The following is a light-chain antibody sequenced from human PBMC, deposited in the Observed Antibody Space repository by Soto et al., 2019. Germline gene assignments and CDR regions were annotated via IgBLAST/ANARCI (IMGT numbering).Light chain of an antibody. CDR3: QQYKDYWT. J-gene: IGKJ1*01. CDR1: QSISRW. V-gene: IGKV1-5*03. CDR2: ETS. Sequence: DVQMTQSPSTLSASVGDRVTISCRASQSISRWLAWYQQKPGKAPKLLIYETSSLVDGVPSRFTGSGSGTEFSLTITSLQPDDFATYYCQQYKDYWTFGQGTKV.